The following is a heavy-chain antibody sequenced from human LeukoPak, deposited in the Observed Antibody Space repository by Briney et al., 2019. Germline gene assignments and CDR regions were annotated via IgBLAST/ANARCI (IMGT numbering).Heavy chain of an antibody. Sequence: ASVKASCKASGYTFTGYYMHWVRQAPGQGLEWMGWINPNSGGTNYAQKFQGRVTMTRDTFISTAYMELSRLRSDDTAVYYCARESGYGEHNYYYYYMDVWGKGTTVTISS. CDR1: GYTFTGYY. J-gene: IGHJ6*03. D-gene: IGHD4-17*01. CDR3: ARESGYGEHNYYYYYMDV. V-gene: IGHV1-2*02. CDR2: INPNSGGT.